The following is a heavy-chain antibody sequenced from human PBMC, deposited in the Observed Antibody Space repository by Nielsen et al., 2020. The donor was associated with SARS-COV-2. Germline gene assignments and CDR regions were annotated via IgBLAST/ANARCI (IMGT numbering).Heavy chain of an antibody. CDR3: ARVTSGGMDV. V-gene: IGHV4-34*01. J-gene: IGHJ6*02. CDR2: INHSGST. CDR1: GGSFSGYY. Sequence: SETLSLTCAVYGGSFSGYYWSWIRQPPGKGLEWIGEINHSGSTNYNPSLKSRVTISVDTSKNQFSLKLSSVTAADTAVYYCARVTSGGMDVWGQGTTVTVSS. D-gene: IGHD3-10*01.